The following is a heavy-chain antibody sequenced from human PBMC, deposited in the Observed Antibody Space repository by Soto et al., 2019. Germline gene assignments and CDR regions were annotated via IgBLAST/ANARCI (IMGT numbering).Heavy chain of an antibody. CDR1: GFTLSDYW. CDR3: AKVASDYINSLDS. J-gene: IGHJ4*02. D-gene: IGHD4-4*01. CDR2: ISANGGSR. V-gene: IGHV3-74*01. Sequence: GGSLRLSCAASGFTLSDYWMHWVRQVPGKGLLWVSRISANGGSRNYADAVKGRFTISRDNAKNTVYLQINSLRAEDTAVYFCAKVASDYINSLDSWGQGTLVTVSS.